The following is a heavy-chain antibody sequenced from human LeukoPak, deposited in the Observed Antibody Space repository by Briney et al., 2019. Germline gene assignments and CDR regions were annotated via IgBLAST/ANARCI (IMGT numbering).Heavy chain of an antibody. D-gene: IGHD6-13*01. Sequence: SQTLSLTCTVSGGSISSGGYYWSWIRQHPGKGLEWIGYIYYSGSTNYNPSLKSRVTISVDTSKNQFSLKLSSVTAADTAVYYCARGSSSWYGPLSDYWGQGTLVTVSS. CDR3: ARGSSSWYGPLSDY. V-gene: IGHV4-31*03. J-gene: IGHJ4*02. CDR1: GGSISSGGYY. CDR2: IYYSGST.